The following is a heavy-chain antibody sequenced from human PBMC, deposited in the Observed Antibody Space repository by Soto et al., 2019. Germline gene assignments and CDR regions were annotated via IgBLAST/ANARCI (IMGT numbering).Heavy chain of an antibody. CDR1: GGSLSGYY. D-gene: IGHD3-22*01. J-gene: IGHJ5*02. CDR3: AREFYYDSSGIGFDP. Sequence: SETLSLTCTVSGGSLSGYYWSWIRQPPGKGLEWIGDFYSSGSPHHNPSLKNRVSISEDRSKNEFSLKLSSVTAADTAIYYCAREFYYDSSGIGFDPWGQGTLVTVSS. CDR2: FYSSGSP. V-gene: IGHV4-59*01.